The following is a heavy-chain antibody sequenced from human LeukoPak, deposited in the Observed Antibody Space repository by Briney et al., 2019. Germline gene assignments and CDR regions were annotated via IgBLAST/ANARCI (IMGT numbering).Heavy chain of an antibody. CDR3: ARGGYYGSGSYPDY. D-gene: IGHD3-10*01. CDR1: GYTFTSYD. V-gene: IGHV1-8*03. J-gene: IGHJ4*02. Sequence: ASVKVSCKASGYTFTSYDINWVRQATGQGLEWMGWMNPNSGNTGYAQKFQGRVTITRNTSISTVYMGLSSLRSEDTAVYYCARGGYYGSGSYPDYWGQGTLVTVSS. CDR2: MNPNSGNT.